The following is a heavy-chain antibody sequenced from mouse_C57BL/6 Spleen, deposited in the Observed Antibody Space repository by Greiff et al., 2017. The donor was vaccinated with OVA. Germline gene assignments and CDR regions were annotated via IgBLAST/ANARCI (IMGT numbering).Heavy chain of an antibody. CDR1: GFSLTSYG. CDR3: ARYSNYGGVDY. V-gene: IGHV2-2*01. CDR2: IWSGGST. Sequence: VQRVESGPGLVQPSQSLSITCTVSGFSLTSYGVHWVRQSPGKGLEWLGVIWSGGSTDYNAAFISRLSISKDNSKSQVFFKMNSLQADDTAIYYCARYSNYGGVDYWGQGTTLTVSS. D-gene: IGHD2-5*01. J-gene: IGHJ2*01.